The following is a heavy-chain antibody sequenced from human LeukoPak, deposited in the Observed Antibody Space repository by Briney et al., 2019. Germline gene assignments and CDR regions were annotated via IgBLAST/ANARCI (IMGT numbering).Heavy chain of an antibody. CDR1: GISFRNYP. J-gene: IGHJ4*02. V-gene: IGHV3-23*01. CDR3: ARASWVSDPDAVR. D-gene: IGHD3-10*01. Sequence: GGSRRPSCAAPGISFRNYPMSWVRQAPARGPEWVSSLRGNDETFYADSVEGRFTLSRDDSRNTVYLQLNNLRVEDTAIYYCARASWVSDPDAVRWGQGTQVTVSS. CDR2: LRGNDET.